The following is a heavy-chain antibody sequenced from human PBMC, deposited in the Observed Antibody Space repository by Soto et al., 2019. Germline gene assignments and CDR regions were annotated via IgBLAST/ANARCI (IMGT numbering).Heavy chain of an antibody. CDR3: ARAGEGGYCSGGSCYDY. J-gene: IGHJ4*02. CDR1: GGTFSSYT. V-gene: IGHV1-69*02. Sequence: QVQLVQSGAEVKKPGSSVKVSCKASGGTFSSYTISWVRQAPGQGLEWMGRIIPILGIANYAQKFQGRVTITADKSTSTAYKELSNLRSEDTAVYYYARAGEGGYCSGGSCYDYWGQGTLVTVSS. D-gene: IGHD2-15*01. CDR2: IIPILGIA.